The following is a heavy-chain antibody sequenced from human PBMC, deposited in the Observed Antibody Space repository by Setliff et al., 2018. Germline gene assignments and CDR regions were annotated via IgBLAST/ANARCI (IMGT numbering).Heavy chain of an antibody. CDR1: GYTFTNYG. V-gene: IGHV1-18*01. D-gene: IGHD2-8*01. J-gene: IGHJ4*02. Sequence: ASVKVSCKTSGYTFTNYGITWVRQAPGQGLEWMGWINNYNTNTNYAQKLQGRVAMTTDTSTDTAFLDLRSLRSDDTAIYYCSRLVRYCTSTTCQRASGAEFWGQGTLVTVSS. CDR2: INNYNTNT. CDR3: SRLVRYCTSTTCQRASGAEF.